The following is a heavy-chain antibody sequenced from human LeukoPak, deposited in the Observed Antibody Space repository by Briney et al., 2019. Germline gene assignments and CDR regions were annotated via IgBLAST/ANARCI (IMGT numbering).Heavy chain of an antibody. V-gene: IGHV3-21*01. D-gene: IGHD2-2*02. CDR1: GFSLSIYS. CDR2: ISSGSTYI. Sequence: PGGSLIHSCAASGFSLSIYSMSWVRQAPGKGLGWVSSISSGSTYIYYADCVKGRFTISRDDAKNSLYLQMNSLAAEDTALYYCARDLVPAGIDGMDVWGQGTTVTVSS. CDR3: ARDLVPAGIDGMDV. J-gene: IGHJ6*02.